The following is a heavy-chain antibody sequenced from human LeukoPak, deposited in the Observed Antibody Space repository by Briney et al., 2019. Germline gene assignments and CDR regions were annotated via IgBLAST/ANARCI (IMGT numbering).Heavy chain of an antibody. CDR2: VYTSGST. J-gene: IGHJ4*02. Sequence: SETLSLTCTVSGGSISSYYWSWIRQPAGKGLEWVGRVYTSGSTNYNPSLKSRVTMSVDTSKNQFSLKLSSVTAADTAVYYYARVSGIAARPVNFDYWGQGTLVTVSS. V-gene: IGHV4-4*07. CDR3: ARVSGIAARPVNFDY. D-gene: IGHD6-6*01. CDR1: GGSISSYY.